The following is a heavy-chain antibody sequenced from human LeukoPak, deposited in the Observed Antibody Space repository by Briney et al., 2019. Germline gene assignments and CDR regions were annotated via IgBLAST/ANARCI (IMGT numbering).Heavy chain of an antibody. CDR1: GIMFSSHG. CDR2: ISYDGSKK. V-gene: IGHV3-30*18. CDR3: AKGDYYDVLTGRQNWFGP. J-gene: IGHJ5*02. D-gene: IGHD3-9*01. Sequence: PGGSLRLSCAASGIMFSSHGMHWVRQAPGKGLEWVAVISYDGSKKYYADSVKGRFTISRDNSKNTLYLQMNSLRVEDTAVYYCAKGDYYDVLTGRQNWFGPWGQGTLVTVSS.